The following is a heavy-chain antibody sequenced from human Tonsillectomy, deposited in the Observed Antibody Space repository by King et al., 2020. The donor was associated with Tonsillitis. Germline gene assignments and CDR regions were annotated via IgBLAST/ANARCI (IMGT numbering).Heavy chain of an antibody. CDR2: INDSCSKK. J-gene: IGHJ2*01. V-gene: IGHV3-23*04. D-gene: IGHD6-13*01. CDR3: AKGPIASAPHWYFDL. CDR1: GFTFSDYA. Sequence: VQLVGSGGGLVQPGGSLRLSCEGSGFTFSDYAISWVRQGPGEGLEGVSSINDSCSKKYNADSVKGRFTISRDNSKNTLYLQMDSLRDEDTAVYYCAKGPIASAPHWYFDLWGRGTLVTVSS.